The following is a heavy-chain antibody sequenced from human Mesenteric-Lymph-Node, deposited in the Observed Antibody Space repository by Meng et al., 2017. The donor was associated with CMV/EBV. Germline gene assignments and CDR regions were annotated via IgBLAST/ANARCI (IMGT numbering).Heavy chain of an antibody. Sequence: GGSLRLSCAASGFTFSSYAMHWVRQAPGKGLEWVAVISYDGSNKYYADSVKGRFTISRDNSKNTLYLQMNSLRAEDTAVYYCARGEFLEWLFYYYYGMDVWGQGTTVTVSS. CDR3: ARGEFLEWLFYYYYGMDV. J-gene: IGHJ6*02. V-gene: IGHV3-30*04. CDR1: GFTFSSYA. D-gene: IGHD3-3*01. CDR2: ISYDGSNK.